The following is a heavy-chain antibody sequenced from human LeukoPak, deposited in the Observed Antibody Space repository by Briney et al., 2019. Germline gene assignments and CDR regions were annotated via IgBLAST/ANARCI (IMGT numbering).Heavy chain of an antibody. J-gene: IGHJ4*02. CDR2: IIPIFGTA. CDR3: ARDADAYCGGDCYSSFDH. V-gene: IGHV1-69*05. D-gene: IGHD2-21*02. CDR1: GGTFSSYA. Sequence: ASVKVSCKASGGTFSSYAISWVRQAPGQGLEWMGGIIPIFGTANYAQKFQGRVTITTDESTSTAYMELSSLRSEDTAVYYCARDADAYCGGDCYSSFDHWGQGTLVTVSS.